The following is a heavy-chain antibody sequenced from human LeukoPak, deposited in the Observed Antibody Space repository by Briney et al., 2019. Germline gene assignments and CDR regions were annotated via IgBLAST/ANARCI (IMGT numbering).Heavy chain of an antibody. CDR2: ISWNSGSI. D-gene: IGHD3-22*01. V-gene: IGHV3-9*01. CDR1: GFTFDDYA. J-gene: IGHJ4*02. Sequence: GGSLRLSCAASGFTFDDYAMHWVRQAPGKGLEWVSGISWNSGSIGYADSVKGRFTISRDNAKNSLYLQMNSLRAEDTAVYYCAKVALEVTYYYDSSGYYWGIFDYWGQGTLVTVSS. CDR3: AKVALEVTYYYDSSGYYWGIFDY.